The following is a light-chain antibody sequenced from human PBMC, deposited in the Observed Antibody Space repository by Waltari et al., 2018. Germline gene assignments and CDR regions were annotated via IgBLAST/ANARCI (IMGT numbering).Light chain of an antibody. V-gene: IGKV1-6*01. CDR1: QGIRND. CDR3: LQDYNYPLT. J-gene: IGKJ4*01. CDR2: AAS. Sequence: AIQMTQSPSSLSASVGDRVIITCRASQGIRNDLGWYQQKPGKAPKLLIYAASSLQSGVPSRFSGSGSGTDFTLTVSSLQPEDFATYYCLQDYNYPLTFGGGTKVEI.